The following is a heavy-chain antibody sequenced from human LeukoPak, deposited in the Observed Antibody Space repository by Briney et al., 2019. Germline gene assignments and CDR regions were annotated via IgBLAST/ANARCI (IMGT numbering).Heavy chain of an antibody. V-gene: IGHV3-30*02. CDR3: ARLWDREDGDYDYYYGMDV. CDR2: IRYDGSNK. J-gene: IGHJ6*02. CDR1: GFTFSSYG. D-gene: IGHD4-17*01. Sequence: GGSLRLSCAASGFTFSSYGMHWVRQAPGKGLEWVAFIRYDGSNKYYADSVKGRFTISRDNSKNTLYLQMNSLRAEDTAVYYCARLWDREDGDYDYYYGMDVWGQGTTVTVSS.